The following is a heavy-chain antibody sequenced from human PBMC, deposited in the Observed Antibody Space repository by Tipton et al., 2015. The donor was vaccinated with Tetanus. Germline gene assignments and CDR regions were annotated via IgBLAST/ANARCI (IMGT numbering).Heavy chain of an antibody. Sequence: TLSLTCTVSGTSISRSGHYWTWIRQPPGKEPEWVGYGYHSGATNYHPSLKSRLAISADTSKNQFSLNLRSVITTDTAVYYCARANNDYPKKGPFDYWGHGILVIVSS. CDR1: GTSISRSGHY. V-gene: IGHV4-61*08. D-gene: IGHD5-12*01. J-gene: IGHJ4*01. CDR2: GYHSGAT. CDR3: ARANNDYPKKGPFDY.